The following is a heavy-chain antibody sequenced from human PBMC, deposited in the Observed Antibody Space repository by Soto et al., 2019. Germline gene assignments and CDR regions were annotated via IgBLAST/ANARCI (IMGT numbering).Heavy chain of an antibody. V-gene: IGHV1-46*01. D-gene: IGHD3-22*01. CDR2: INPSGGST. J-gene: IGHJ4*02. CDR3: ARADYYDRRGFYYDC. CDR1: GYIFTNHY. Sequence: ASVKVSCKASGYIFTNHYIHWVRQAPGQGLEWMGIINPSGGSTNYLQKFQGRITMTRDTSTSTVYMELSSLRSEDTAVYFCARADYYDRRGFYYDCCGPASLVTVSS.